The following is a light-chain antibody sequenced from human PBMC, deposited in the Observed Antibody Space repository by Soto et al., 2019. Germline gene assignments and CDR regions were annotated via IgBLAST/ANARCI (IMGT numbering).Light chain of an antibody. CDR2: KAS. J-gene: IGKJ2*01. CDR3: QPYNTEPYT. CDR1: QSISSW. Sequence: DIQMTQSPSTLSASVGDRVTITCRASQSISSWLAWYQQKPGKAPKLLIYKASSLESGVPSRFSGSGSGTEFTLTISSLQTVDFATYYSQPYNTEPYTFGQGTKLEIK. V-gene: IGKV1-5*03.